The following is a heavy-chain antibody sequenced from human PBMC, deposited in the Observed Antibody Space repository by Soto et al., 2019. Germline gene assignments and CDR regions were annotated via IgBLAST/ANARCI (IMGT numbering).Heavy chain of an antibody. V-gene: IGHV4-59*12. J-gene: IGHJ5*02. CDR3: ARESAALNWFDP. CDR1: GGTISGYY. D-gene: IGHD2-2*01. Sequence: PSETLSLTCTVSGGTISGYYWSWIRQPPGKGLEWVGYIYYSGSTNYNPSLKSRVTISVDTSKNQFSLKLSSVTAADTAVYYCARESAALNWFDPWGQGTLVTVSS. CDR2: IYYSGST.